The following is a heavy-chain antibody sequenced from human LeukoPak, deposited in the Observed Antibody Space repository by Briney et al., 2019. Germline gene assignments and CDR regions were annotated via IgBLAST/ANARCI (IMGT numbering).Heavy chain of an antibody. CDR1: GFDFSTFA. CDR3: AKDLLTSGWGSFDY. CDR2: IGSDGTNK. J-gene: IGHJ4*02. Sequence: GGPLRLSCAASGFDFSTFAMHWVRRAPGKGLDWVAFIGSDGTNKYYADSVKGRFTISRDNSENTLYLQMSSLRDEDTAVYYCAKDLLTSGWGSFDYWGQGALVTVSS. V-gene: IGHV3-30*02. D-gene: IGHD6-19*01.